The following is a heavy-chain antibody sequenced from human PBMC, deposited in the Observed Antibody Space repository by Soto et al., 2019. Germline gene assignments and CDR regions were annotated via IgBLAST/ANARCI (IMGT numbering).Heavy chain of an antibody. Sequence: QVQLVESGGGVVQPGRSLRLSCAASGFTFSSYGMHWVRQAPGKGLEWVAVIWYDGSNKYYADSVKGRFTISRDNSKNTLYLQMNSLRAEDTAVYYCARDWGSVAGASFFFDYWGQGTLVTVSS. CDR1: GFTFSSYG. V-gene: IGHV3-33*01. J-gene: IGHJ4*02. CDR3: ARDWGSVAGASFFFDY. D-gene: IGHD6-19*01. CDR2: IWYDGSNK.